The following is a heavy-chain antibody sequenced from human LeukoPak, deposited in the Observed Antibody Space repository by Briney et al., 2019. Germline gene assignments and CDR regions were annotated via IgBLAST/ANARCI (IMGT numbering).Heavy chain of an antibody. J-gene: IGHJ5*02. Sequence: ASVKVSCKASGGTFSSYAISWVRQAPGQGLEWMGWISAYNGNTNYAQKLQGRVTMTTDTSTSTAYMELRSLRSDDTAVYYCARGDLGIAAAGRRRANWFDPWGQGTLVTVSS. CDR3: ARGDLGIAAAGRRRANWFDP. D-gene: IGHD6-13*01. V-gene: IGHV1-18*01. CDR1: GGTFSSYA. CDR2: ISAYNGNT.